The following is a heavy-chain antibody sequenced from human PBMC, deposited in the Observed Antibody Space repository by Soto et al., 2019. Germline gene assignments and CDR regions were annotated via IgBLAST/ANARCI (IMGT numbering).Heavy chain of an antibody. V-gene: IGHV3-48*01. D-gene: IGHD5-18*01. CDR3: ARDGYSYGPSRRYFDH. CDR2: ISVSTSSI. CDR1: GFIFSSYG. J-gene: IGHJ4*02. Sequence: GVYLRLSCVASGFIFSSYGMNWVRQSPGKGLEWISYISVSTSSIYYADSVKGRFTISRDNAKNSLFLQMNSLRAEDTAVYYCARDGYSYGPSRRYFDHWGQGTQVTVSS.